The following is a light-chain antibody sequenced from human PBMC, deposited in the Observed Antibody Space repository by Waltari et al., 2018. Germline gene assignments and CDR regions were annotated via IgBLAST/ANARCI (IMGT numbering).Light chain of an antibody. Sequence: DIQMTQSPATLPASVGDRVTITCRASHNVSDWLAWYQQRPGKAPDLLIYRASSLESGVPSRFSGSGSGTEFTLTISSLQPDDFATYWCQQYVSFSSTFGGGTKVEIK. J-gene: IGKJ4*01. CDR2: RAS. CDR3: QQYVSFSST. CDR1: HNVSDW. V-gene: IGKV1-5*03.